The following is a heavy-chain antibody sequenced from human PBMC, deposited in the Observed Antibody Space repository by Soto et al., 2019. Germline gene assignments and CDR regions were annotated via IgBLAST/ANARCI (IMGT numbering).Heavy chain of an antibody. CDR2: IWYDGSNK. J-gene: IGHJ6*02. CDR1: GFTLSSYG. V-gene: IGHV3-33*01. Sequence: PGGSLRLSCAASGFTLSSYGMHWVRQAPGKGLEWVAVIWYDGSNKYYADSVKGRFTISRDNSKNTLYLQMNSLRAEDTAVYYCARDKGPYDFWSGYYTSYYGMDVWGQGTTVTVSS. D-gene: IGHD3-3*01. CDR3: ARDKGPYDFWSGYYTSYYGMDV.